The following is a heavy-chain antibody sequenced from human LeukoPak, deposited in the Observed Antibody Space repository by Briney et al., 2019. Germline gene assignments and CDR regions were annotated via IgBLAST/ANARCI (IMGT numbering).Heavy chain of an antibody. CDR1: GFTLRDYW. Sequence: GGSLRLSCAPSGFTLRDYWMNGVRQAPGKGLEWVASIKQDGSEKYYVDSVKGRFTIPRDNAKNSLYLQMNSLRAEDTAVYYCARLSVVVVVAAPAVAFDIWGQGTMVTVSS. D-gene: IGHD2-15*01. J-gene: IGHJ3*02. V-gene: IGHV3-7*05. CDR2: IKQDGSEK. CDR3: ARLSVVVVVAAPAVAFDI.